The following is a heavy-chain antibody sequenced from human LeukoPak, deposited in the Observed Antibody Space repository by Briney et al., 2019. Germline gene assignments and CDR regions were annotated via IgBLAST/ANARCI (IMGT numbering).Heavy chain of an antibody. J-gene: IGHJ4*02. CDR2: IIPIFGTA. D-gene: IGHD2-2*01. CDR3: ATLRHCSSTSCSDSARY. V-gene: IGHV1-69*13. CDR1: GGTFSSYA. Sequence: SVKVSCKASGGTFSSYAISWVRQAPGQGLEWMGGIIPIFGTAYYAQKFQGRVTITADESTSTAYMELSSLRSEDTAVYYCATLRHCSSTSCSDSARYWGQGTLVTVSS.